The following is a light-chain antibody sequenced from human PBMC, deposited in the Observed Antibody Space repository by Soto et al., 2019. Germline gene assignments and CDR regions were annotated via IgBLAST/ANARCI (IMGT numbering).Light chain of an antibody. CDR3: QQYGSSLIT. CDR2: GAS. Sequence: EIVMTQSPATLSVSPGERATLSCRASQSVSSSYLAWYQQKPGQAHRLLIYGASSRATGIPDRFSGSGSGTDFTLTIRRLEPEDFAVYYCQQYGSSLITFGQGTRLEI. CDR1: QSVSSSY. J-gene: IGKJ5*01. V-gene: IGKV3-20*01.